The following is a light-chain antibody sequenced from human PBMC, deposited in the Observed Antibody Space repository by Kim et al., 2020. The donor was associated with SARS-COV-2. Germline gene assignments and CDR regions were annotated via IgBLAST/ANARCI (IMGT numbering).Light chain of an antibody. J-gene: IGKJ2*01. CDR3: QQYNIWPPYT. V-gene: IGKV3-15*01. CDR2: RAS. CDR1: QSVGGN. Sequence: VSPGEAAALSCRASQSVGGNLAWYQQKPGQAPRLLIYRASTRATGIPARFSGSGSGTEFTLTISSLQSEDFAVYYCQQYNIWPPYTFGQGTKLEI.